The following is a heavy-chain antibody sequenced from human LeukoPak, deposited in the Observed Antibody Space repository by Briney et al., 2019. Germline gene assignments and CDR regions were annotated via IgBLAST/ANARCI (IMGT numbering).Heavy chain of an antibody. D-gene: IGHD6-19*01. CDR1: GGTFSSYA. Sequence: SVKVSCKASGGTFSSYAISWVRQAPGQGLEWMGRIIPIFGTANYAQKFQGRVTITTDESTSTAYMELSSLRSEDTAVYYCARDIASSGWPYFDYWGQGTLVTVSS. CDR2: IIPIFGTA. V-gene: IGHV1-69*05. CDR3: ARDIASSGWPYFDY. J-gene: IGHJ4*02.